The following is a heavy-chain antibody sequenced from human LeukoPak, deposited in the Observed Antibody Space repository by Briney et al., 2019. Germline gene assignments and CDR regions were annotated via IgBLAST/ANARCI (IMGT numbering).Heavy chain of an antibody. J-gene: IGHJ4*02. V-gene: IGHV3-21*01. CDR2: ISSSSSYI. D-gene: IGHD1-26*01. Sequence: PGGSLRLSCAASGFTFSSYSMNWVRQAPGKGLDGVSSISSSSSYIYYADSVRGRFTISRDNAKNSLYLQMNSLRAEDTAVYYCARDLGGDYFDYWGQGTLVTVSS. CDR1: GFTFSSYS. CDR3: ARDLGGDYFDY.